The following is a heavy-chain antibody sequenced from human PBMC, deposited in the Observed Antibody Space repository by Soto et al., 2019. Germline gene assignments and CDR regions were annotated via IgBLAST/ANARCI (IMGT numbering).Heavy chain of an antibody. CDR3: ERVGGGATRDTALDS. CDR1: GVSIHNSHSF. V-gene: IGHV4-39*01. D-gene: IGHD3-16*01. J-gene: IGHJ4*02. Sequence: SETLSLTCAVSGVSIHNSHSFWGWIRQPPGKGLEFIANVYYSGGAHYNPSFKSRVPISVAPATTQVSLRRSSVTAADRAFYFCERVGGGATRDTALDSWGQGTRVTVSS. CDR2: VYYSGGA.